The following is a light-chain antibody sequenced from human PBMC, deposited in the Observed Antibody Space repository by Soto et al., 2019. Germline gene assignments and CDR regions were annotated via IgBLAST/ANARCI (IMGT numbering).Light chain of an antibody. V-gene: IGKV1-39*01. CDR3: QQSFIAPWT. Sequence: DIQMTQSPSSLSASVGDRVTITCRASQSITGYLNWYQQKPGKVPKLLIYAAPTLQSGVPSRFSGSGSGTDFTLTLSSLQAEDSATYYCQQSFIAPWTFGQGTKVEIK. CDR2: AAP. J-gene: IGKJ1*01. CDR1: QSITGY.